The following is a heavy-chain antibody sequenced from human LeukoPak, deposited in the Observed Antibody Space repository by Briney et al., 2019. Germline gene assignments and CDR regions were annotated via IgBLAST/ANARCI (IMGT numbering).Heavy chain of an antibody. J-gene: IGHJ6*02. D-gene: IGHD1-26*01. CDR3: ARGTRPPPYYATTYYYYGMDV. CDR2: IYYSGST. V-gene: IGHV4-59*12. Sequence: SETLSLTCTVSGGSTSSYYWSWIRQPPGKGLEWIGYIYYSGSTNYNPSLKSRVTISVDTSKNQFSLKLSSVTAADTAVYYCARGTRPPPYYATTYYYYGMDVWGQGTTVTVSS. CDR1: GGSTSSYY.